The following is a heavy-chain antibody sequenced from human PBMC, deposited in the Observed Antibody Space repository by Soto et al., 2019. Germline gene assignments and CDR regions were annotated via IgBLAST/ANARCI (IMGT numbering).Heavy chain of an antibody. CDR3: AREEEQWLAYYYYGTDV. CDR1: GFTFSSYW. CDR2: INSDGSST. Sequence: EVQLVESGGGLVQPGGSLRLSCAASGFTFSSYWMHWVRQAPGKGLLWVSRINSDGSSTSYADSVKGRFTISRYNAKNTLYLQMNSLRAEEMLVYYCAREEEQWLAYYYYGTDVWGQGTTVTVSS. V-gene: IGHV3-74*01. J-gene: IGHJ6*02. D-gene: IGHD6-19*01.